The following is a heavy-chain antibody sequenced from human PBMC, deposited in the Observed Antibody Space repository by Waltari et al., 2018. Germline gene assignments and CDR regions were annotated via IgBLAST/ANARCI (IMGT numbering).Heavy chain of an antibody. D-gene: IGHD3-3*01. V-gene: IGHV4-61*02. Sequence: QVQLQESGPGLVKPSQTLSLTCTVSGGSIRSGSYSWTWIRQPAGKGLEWIGRIYTSGSTNYNPSLKSRVTISVDTSKNQFSLKLSSVTAADTAVYYCARDNDFWSGYSPSDAFDIWGQGTMVTVSS. CDR3: ARDNDFWSGYSPSDAFDI. J-gene: IGHJ3*02. CDR2: IYTSGST. CDR1: GGSIRSGSYS.